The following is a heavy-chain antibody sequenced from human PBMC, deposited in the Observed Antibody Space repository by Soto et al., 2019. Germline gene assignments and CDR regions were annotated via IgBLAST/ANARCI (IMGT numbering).Heavy chain of an antibody. Sequence: GGSLRLSCAASGFTFDDYAMHWVLQRPWKGLEWVSSISWNSAIRGYADSVKGRFTISRDNAKNSLYLQMNSLRAEDTALYYCAKDYYAVAGHNWFDPWGQGTLVTVSS. CDR3: AKDYYAVAGHNWFDP. V-gene: IGHV3-9*01. J-gene: IGHJ5*02. D-gene: IGHD6-19*01. CDR1: GFTFDDYA. CDR2: ISWNSAIR.